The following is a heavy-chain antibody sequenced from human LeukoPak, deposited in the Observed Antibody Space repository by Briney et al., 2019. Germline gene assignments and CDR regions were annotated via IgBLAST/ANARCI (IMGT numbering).Heavy chain of an antibody. CDR3: ARDGRGYSYGYLDY. CDR1: GGTFSSYA. V-gene: IGHV1-69*05. D-gene: IGHD5-18*01. CDR2: IIPIFGTA. J-gene: IGHJ4*02. Sequence: GASVKVSCKASGGTFSSYAISWVRQAPGQGLEWMGRIIPIFGTANYAQKFQGRVTITTDESTSTAYMELSSLRSGDTAVYYCARDGRGYSYGYLDYWGQGTLVTVSS.